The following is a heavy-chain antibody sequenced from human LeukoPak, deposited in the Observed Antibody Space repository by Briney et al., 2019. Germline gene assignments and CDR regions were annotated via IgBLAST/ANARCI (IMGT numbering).Heavy chain of an antibody. CDR3: AREPTGFLEWPYYYYYYYMDV. Sequence: PGGSLRLSCAASGFTFSSYVMHWVRQAPGKGLEWVANIKQDGSEKYYVDSVKGRFTISRDNAKNSLYLQMNSLRAEDTAVYYCAREPTGFLEWPYYYYYYYMDVWGKGTTVTVSS. CDR1: GFTFSSYV. CDR2: IKQDGSEK. J-gene: IGHJ6*03. V-gene: IGHV3-7*01. D-gene: IGHD3-3*01.